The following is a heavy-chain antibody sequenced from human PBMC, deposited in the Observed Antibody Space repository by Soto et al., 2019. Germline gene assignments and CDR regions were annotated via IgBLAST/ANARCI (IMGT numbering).Heavy chain of an antibody. Sequence: EVQLVESGGGLVQPGGSLKLSCAVSGFTFSDSAMHWVRQASGKGLEWVGRIRSKANSYATSYAASVKGSFTISRDDSKNTAYLQMNSLKAEDTAVYYCTSGLDYGGQGTIVTVSS. CDR3: TSGLDY. CDR2: IRSKANSYAT. J-gene: IGHJ4*02. CDR1: GFTFSDSA. D-gene: IGHD6-19*01. V-gene: IGHV3-73*01.